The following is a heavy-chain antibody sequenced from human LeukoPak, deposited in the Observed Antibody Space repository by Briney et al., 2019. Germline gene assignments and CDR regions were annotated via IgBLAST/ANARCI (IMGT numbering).Heavy chain of an antibody. Sequence: PGGSLRLSCAASGFTFSSYSMNWVRQAPGKGLEWVSSISSSSSYIYYADSVKGRFTISRDNAKNSLYLQMSRLRAEDTAVYYCARDYGDYYFDYWGQGTLVTVSS. J-gene: IGHJ4*02. D-gene: IGHD4-17*01. V-gene: IGHV3-21*01. CDR3: ARDYGDYYFDY. CDR2: ISSSSSYI. CDR1: GFTFSSYS.